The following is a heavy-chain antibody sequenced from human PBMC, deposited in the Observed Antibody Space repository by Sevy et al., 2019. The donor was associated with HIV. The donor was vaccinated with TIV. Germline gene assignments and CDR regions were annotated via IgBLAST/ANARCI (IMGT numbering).Heavy chain of an antibody. V-gene: IGHV3-23*01. CDR2: IRGRNNVT. CDR1: GFTFNNYA. J-gene: IGHJ4*02. CDR3: ARHTGEPYYFEI. Sequence: GGSLRLPCTASGFTFNNYAMTWVRQAPGKGLEWVSSIRGRNNVTIYAESVRGRFTLSRDISKNTLYLQMNSLRVEDTAVYYCARHTGEPYYFEIWGQGTLVTVSS. D-gene: IGHD3-9*01.